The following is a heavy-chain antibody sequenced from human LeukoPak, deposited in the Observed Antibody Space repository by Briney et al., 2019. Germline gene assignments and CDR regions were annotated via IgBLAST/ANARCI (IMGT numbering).Heavy chain of an antibody. J-gene: IGHJ4*02. CDR1: GGTFSSYA. Sequence: SVKVSCKASGGTFSSYAISWVRQAPGQGLEWMGRIIPILGIANYAQKFQGRVTITADKSTSTAYMELSSLRSEDTAVYYCARDDTYYYDSSGITLFDYWGQGTLVTVSS. CDR2: IIPILGIA. CDR3: ARDDTYYYDSSGITLFDY. V-gene: IGHV1-69*04. D-gene: IGHD3-22*01.